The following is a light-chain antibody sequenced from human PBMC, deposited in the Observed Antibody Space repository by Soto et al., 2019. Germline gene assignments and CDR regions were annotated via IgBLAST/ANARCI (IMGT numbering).Light chain of an antibody. Sequence: EIVLTQSPATLSLSPGERATLSCRASQSVSNYLAWYQHKPGQAPRLLIYTASSRATGIPARFSGSGSGTDFTPTISSLEPEDFAVYYCQQYGKPGLFTFGPGTKVDIK. CDR2: TAS. CDR1: QSVSNY. J-gene: IGKJ3*01. CDR3: QQYGKPGLFT. V-gene: IGKV3-11*01.